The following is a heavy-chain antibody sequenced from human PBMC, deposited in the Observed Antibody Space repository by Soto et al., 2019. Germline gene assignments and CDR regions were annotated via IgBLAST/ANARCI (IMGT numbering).Heavy chain of an antibody. D-gene: IGHD2-15*01. CDR2: IYWDDDK. Sequence: SGPTLVNPTQTLTLTCTFSGFSLSTTAVSVGWIRQPPGKALEWLALIYWDDDKRYSPSLKNRLTITKDTSKNQVVLTMTNMDPVDTATYFCSHVLGYCGGGTCYHSVSLLDVWGEGTTVTGSS. J-gene: IGHJ6*04. CDR1: GFSLSTTAVS. CDR3: SHVLGYCGGGTCYHSVSLLDV. V-gene: IGHV2-5*02.